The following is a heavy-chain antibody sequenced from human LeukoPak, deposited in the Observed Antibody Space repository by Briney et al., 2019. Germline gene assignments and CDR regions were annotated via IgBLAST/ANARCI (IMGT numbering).Heavy chain of an antibody. CDR2: IYYSGST. Sequence: SETLSLTCTVSGGSISSYYWSWIRQPPGKGLEWIGYIYYSGSTNYNPSLKSRATISVDTSKNQFSLKLSSVTAADTAVYYCARGGYSSGWQFDYWGQGTLVTVSS. J-gene: IGHJ4*02. CDR1: GGSISSYY. V-gene: IGHV4-59*01. D-gene: IGHD6-19*01. CDR3: ARGGYSSGWQFDY.